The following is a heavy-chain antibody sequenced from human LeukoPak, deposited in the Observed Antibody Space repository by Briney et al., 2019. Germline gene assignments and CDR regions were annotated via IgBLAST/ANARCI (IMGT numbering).Heavy chain of an antibody. V-gene: IGHV3-7*04. Sequence: GGSLRLSCAASGFTFSIYAMSWVRQAPGRGLEWVANIHPEGNEKYHVESVKGRFTISRDNAKNSLFLQMNGLRVEDTAVYYCARGDAFSGDHWGQGTLVTVSS. CDR2: IHPEGNEK. CDR3: ARGDAFSGDH. CDR1: GFTFSIYA. J-gene: IGHJ4*02.